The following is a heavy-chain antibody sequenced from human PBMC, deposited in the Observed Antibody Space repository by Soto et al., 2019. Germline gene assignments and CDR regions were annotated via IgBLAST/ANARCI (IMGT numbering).Heavy chain of an antibody. CDR3: ARFHYYDSSKGGDAFDI. CDR1: GFTFSSYW. Sequence: AGGSLRLSCAASGFTFSSYWMSWVRQAPGKGLEWVANIKQDGSEKYYVDSVKGRFTISRDNAKNSLYLQMNSLRAEDTAVYYCARFHYYDSSKGGDAFDIWGQGTMVTVS. J-gene: IGHJ3*02. CDR2: IKQDGSEK. D-gene: IGHD3-22*01. V-gene: IGHV3-7*03.